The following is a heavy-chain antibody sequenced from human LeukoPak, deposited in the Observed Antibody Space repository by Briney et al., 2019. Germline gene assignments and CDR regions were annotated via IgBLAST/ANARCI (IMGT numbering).Heavy chain of an antibody. D-gene: IGHD5-18*01. V-gene: IGHV1-46*01. J-gene: IGHJ4*02. CDR2: INPSGGST. CDR3: ARADGSGYSYGFWNY. CDR1: GYTFTSYY. Sequence: ASVKVSCKDSGYTFTSYYMHWVRQAPGQGLEWMGIINPSGGSTSYAQKFQGRVTRTKDTSTSTVYMELSSLRSEDTAVYYCARADGSGYSYGFWNYWGQGTLVTVSP.